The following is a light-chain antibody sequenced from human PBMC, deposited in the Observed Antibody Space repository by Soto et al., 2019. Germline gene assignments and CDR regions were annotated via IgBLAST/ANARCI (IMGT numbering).Light chain of an antibody. CDR3: SSYSSSSTFYV. CDR2: QVS. J-gene: IGLJ1*01. CDR1: SSDIGGFYY. V-gene: IGLV2-14*01. Sequence: QSVLTQPASVSGSPGQSITISCTGTSSDIGGFYYVSWYQHHPGKDPKLMIYQVSNRPSGVSNRFSGSKSGNTASLTISGLQAEHEADSFCSSYSSSSTFYVLGAGTKVTVL.